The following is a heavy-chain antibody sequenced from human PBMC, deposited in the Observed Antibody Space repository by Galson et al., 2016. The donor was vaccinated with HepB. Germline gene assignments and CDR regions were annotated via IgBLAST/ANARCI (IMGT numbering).Heavy chain of an antibody. J-gene: IGHJ4*02. D-gene: IGHD6-19*01. CDR2: IYSGGDT. CDR1: GFTVRTNY. V-gene: IGHV3-53*05. Sequence: SLRLSCAASGFTVRTNYMTWVRQAPGKGLEWISVIYSGGDTYYADSVEGRFTISRDNSMKTVYLQMSSLRTEDTALYYCVKEHSSGWPNLDYWGQGTLVIVSS. CDR3: VKEHSSGWPNLDY.